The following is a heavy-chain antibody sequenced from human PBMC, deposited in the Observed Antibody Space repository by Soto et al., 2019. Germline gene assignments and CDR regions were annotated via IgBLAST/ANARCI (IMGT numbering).Heavy chain of an antibody. J-gene: IGHJ3*02. V-gene: IGHV3-30-3*01. Sequence: PGGSLRLSCAASGFTFSSYAMHWVRQAPGKGLEWVAVISYDGSNKYYADSVKGRFTISRDNSKNTLYLQMNSLRAEDTAAYYCARLQYSYVAFDSWGQGTMVTVSS. D-gene: IGHD5-18*01. CDR1: GFTFSSYA. CDR2: ISYDGSNK. CDR3: ARLQYSYVAFDS.